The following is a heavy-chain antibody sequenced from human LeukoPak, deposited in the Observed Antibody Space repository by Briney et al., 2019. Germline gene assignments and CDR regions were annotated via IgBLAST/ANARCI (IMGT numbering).Heavy chain of an antibody. Sequence: GGALRLSCAASGFTFSSYGMHWVRPAPGKGVEGGAFIRYDGSNKYYADSVKGRFTISRDNSKNTLYLQMNSLRAEDTAVYYCTNPTVTTGEAFDYWGQGTLVTVSS. V-gene: IGHV3-30*02. D-gene: IGHD4-11*01. CDR2: IRYDGSNK. CDR3: TNPTVTTGEAFDY. CDR1: GFTFSSYG. J-gene: IGHJ4*02.